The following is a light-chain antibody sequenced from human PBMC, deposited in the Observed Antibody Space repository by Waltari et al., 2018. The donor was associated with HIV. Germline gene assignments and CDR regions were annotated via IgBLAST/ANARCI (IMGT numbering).Light chain of an antibody. V-gene: IGLV4-69*02. CDR1: SGPTNYA. CDR3: QTWGTGIQV. CDR2: LKRDGSH. J-gene: IGLJ3*02. Sequence: QLVLTHSPSASASLGASVKPTCTLHSGPTNYAYAWPQQHPEKGPRYLMTLKRDGSHSKGDGIPYRFSGSSSGAERYLIISSLQSEDEADYYCQTWGTGIQVFGGGTKVTVL.